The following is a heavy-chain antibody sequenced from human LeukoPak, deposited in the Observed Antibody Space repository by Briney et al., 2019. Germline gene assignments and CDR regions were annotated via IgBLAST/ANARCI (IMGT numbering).Heavy chain of an antibody. CDR1: GFAVSNKF. V-gene: IGHV3-53*01. D-gene: IGHD4-17*01. Sequence: GGSLRLSCAASGFAVSNKFMYWVRQAPGKGLEWVSAIHSSGGTYYADSVKGRFTISRDTSKNTLYLQINSLRVEDTAVYYCIVFGDSNHWGQGTLVTVSS. CDR3: IVFGDSNH. CDR2: IHSSGGT. J-gene: IGHJ5*02.